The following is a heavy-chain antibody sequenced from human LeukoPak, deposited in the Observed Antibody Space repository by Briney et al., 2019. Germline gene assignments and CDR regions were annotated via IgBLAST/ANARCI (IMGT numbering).Heavy chain of an antibody. CDR3: TTARIGKWLPY. J-gene: IGHJ4*02. D-gene: IGHD5-12*01. V-gene: IGHV3-15*01. CDR2: IKSKTDGGTT. CDR1: GXTFSNAW. Sequence: GGSLRLSCAASGXTFSNAWMSWVRQAPGKGLEWVVRIKSKTDGGTTDYAAPVKGRFTISRDDSKNTLHLQMNSLKTEDTAVYYCTTARIGKWLPYWGQGTLVTVSS.